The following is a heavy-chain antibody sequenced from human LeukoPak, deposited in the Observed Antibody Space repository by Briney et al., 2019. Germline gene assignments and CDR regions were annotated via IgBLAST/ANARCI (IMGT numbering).Heavy chain of an antibody. CDR1: GSTFTSYD. CDR3: ARVRTVFGVVAYYYYMDV. V-gene: IGHV1-8*01. D-gene: IGHD3-3*01. Sequence: GASVKVSCKASGSTFTSYDINWVRQATGQGLEWMGWMNPNSGNTGYAQKFQRRVTMTRNTSISTAYMELSSLRSEDTAVYYCARVRTVFGVVAYYYYMDVWGKGTTVTVSS. CDR2: MNPNSGNT. J-gene: IGHJ6*03.